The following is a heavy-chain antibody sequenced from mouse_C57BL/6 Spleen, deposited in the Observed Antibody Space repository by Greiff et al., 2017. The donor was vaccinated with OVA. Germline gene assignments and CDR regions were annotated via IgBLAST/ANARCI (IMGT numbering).Heavy chain of an antibody. CDR2: IDPSDSET. CDR1: GYTFTSYW. V-gene: IGHV1-52*01. J-gene: IGHJ2*01. Sequence: VQLQQPGAELVRPGSSVKLSCKASGYTFTSYWMHWVKQRPIQGLEWIGNIDPSDSETHYNQKFKDKATLTVDKSSSTAYMQLSSLTSEDSAVYYCARSTMVTTKEVDYFDYWGQGTTRTVAS. CDR3: ARSTMVTTKEVDYFDY. D-gene: IGHD2-2*01.